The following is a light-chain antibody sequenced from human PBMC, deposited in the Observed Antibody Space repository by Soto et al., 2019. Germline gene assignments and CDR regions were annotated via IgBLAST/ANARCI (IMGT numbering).Light chain of an antibody. V-gene: IGKV3-15*01. CDR2: GAS. J-gene: IGKJ1*01. CDR3: QQYNNWTWT. Sequence: EIVMTQSPATLSVSPGERATLSCRASQSVSSNLAWYQQKPGQAPRLHIYGASTRATGIPARFSGSGSGTEFTLTISSLQSEDFAVYYCQQYNNWTWTFGQGTKVDIK. CDR1: QSVSSN.